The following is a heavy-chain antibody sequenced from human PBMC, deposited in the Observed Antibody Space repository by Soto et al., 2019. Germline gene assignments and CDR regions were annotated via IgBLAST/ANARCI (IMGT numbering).Heavy chain of an antibody. V-gene: IGHV3-66*01. CDR3: ARDKVPVAVAGTTLAFDI. J-gene: IGHJ3*02. CDR2: IYSGGST. Sequence: EVQLVESGGGLVQPGGSLRLSCAASGFTVSSNYMSWVRQAPGKGLEWVSVIYSGGSTYYADSVKGRFTISRDNSKNTLYLQMNSLRAEDTAVYYCARDKVPVAVAGTTLAFDIWGQGTMVTVSS. CDR1: GFTVSSNY. D-gene: IGHD6-19*01.